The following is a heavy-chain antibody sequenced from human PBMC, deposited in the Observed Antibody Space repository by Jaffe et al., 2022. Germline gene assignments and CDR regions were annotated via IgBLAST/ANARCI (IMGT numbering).Heavy chain of an antibody. V-gene: IGHV4-38-2*01. CDR3: AVHMVGGVMNWFDP. CDR2: IYHSGST. CDR1: GYSISSGYY. Sequence: QVQLQESGPGLVKPSETLSLTCAVSGYSISSGYYWGWIRQPPGKGLEWIGSIYHSGSTYYNPSLKSRVTISVDTSKNQFSLKLSSVTAADTAVYYCAVHMVGGVMNWFDPWGQGTLVSVSS. D-gene: IGHD3-10*01. J-gene: IGHJ5*02.